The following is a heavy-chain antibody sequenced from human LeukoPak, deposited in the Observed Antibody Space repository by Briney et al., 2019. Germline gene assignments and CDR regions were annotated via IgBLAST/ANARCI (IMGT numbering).Heavy chain of an antibody. D-gene: IGHD3-16*02. J-gene: IGHJ6*03. CDR3: ARGQVMITFGGVIVTDYYYMDV. Sequence: ASVKVSSKASGYTFTSYDINWVRQATGQGLEWMGWMNPNSGNTGYAQKFQGRVTMTRNTSISTAYMELSSLRSEDTAVYYCARGQVMITFGGVIVTDYYYMDVWGKGTTVTVSS. CDR2: MNPNSGNT. V-gene: IGHV1-8*01. CDR1: GYTFTSYD.